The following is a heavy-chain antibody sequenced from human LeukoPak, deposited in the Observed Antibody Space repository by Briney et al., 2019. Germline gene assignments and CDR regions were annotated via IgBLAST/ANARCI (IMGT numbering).Heavy chain of an antibody. Sequence: GGSLRLSCAASGFTFSSYAMSWVRQAPGRALEWVSAITGSGGSTYYADSVKDRFTISRDNSKNTLYLQMNSLRAEDTAVYYCAKSTEVATSHPTVSFDYWGQGTLVTVSS. J-gene: IGHJ4*02. CDR1: GFTFSSYA. D-gene: IGHD5-12*01. CDR3: AKSTEVATSHPTVSFDY. CDR2: ITGSGGST. V-gene: IGHV3-23*01.